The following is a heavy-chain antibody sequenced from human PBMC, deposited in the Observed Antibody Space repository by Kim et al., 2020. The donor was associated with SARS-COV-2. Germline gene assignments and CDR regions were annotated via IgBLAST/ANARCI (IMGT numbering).Heavy chain of an antibody. V-gene: IGHV3-53*01. D-gene: IGHD2-8*01. J-gene: IGHJ6*02. Sequence: ADSLKGGFTISRDNSKNTLYLQMNSRRAEDTAVYYCARVYRRAYYGMDVWGQGTTVTVSS. CDR3: ARVYRRAYYGMDV.